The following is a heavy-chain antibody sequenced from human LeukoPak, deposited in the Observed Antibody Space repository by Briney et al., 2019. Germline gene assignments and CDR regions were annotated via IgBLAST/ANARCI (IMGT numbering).Heavy chain of an antibody. D-gene: IGHD3-16*01. CDR1: GGTFSSYA. CDR2: IIPILGIA. Sequence: SVKVSCKASGGTFSSYAISWVRQAPGQGLEWMGRIIPILGIANYAQKFQGRVTITADKSTSTAYMELSSLRSEDTAVYYCARVGVRSLGGILLDYWGQGTLVTVSS. V-gene: IGHV1-69*04. CDR3: ARVGVRSLGGILLDY. J-gene: IGHJ4*02.